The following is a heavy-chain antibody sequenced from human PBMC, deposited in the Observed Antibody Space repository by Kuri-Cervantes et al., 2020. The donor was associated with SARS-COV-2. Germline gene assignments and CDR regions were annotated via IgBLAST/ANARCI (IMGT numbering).Heavy chain of an antibody. Sequence: SETLSLTCTVSGGSITTRSHYWGWIRQSPRKGLEWIGSIYYSGNTFYNPSLKRRVTMSVDTSKNQFSLKLSSVTAADTAVYYCARGGLGFRDHAFDIWGQGTMVTVSS. CDR1: GGSITTRSHY. D-gene: IGHD3-10*01. CDR2: IYYSGNT. V-gene: IGHV4-39*07. J-gene: IGHJ3*02. CDR3: ARGGLGFRDHAFDI.